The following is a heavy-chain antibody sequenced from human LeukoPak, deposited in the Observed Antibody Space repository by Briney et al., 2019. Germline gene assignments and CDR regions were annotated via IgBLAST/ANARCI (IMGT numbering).Heavy chain of an antibody. D-gene: IGHD3-22*01. CDR3: AKSNYYDSSGYPY. CDR1: GFTFTRHW. Sequence: GGSLRLSCAVSGFTFTRHWMSWVRQAPGKGLEWVANIKQDANEKNYVDSVKGRFTISRDNSKNTLYLQMNSLRAEDTAVYYCAKSNYYDSSGYPYWGQGTLVTVSS. V-gene: IGHV3-7*03. J-gene: IGHJ4*02. CDR2: IKQDANEK.